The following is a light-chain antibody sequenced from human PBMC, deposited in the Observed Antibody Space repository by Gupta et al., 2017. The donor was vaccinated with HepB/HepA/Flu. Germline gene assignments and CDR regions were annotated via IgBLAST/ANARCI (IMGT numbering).Light chain of an antibody. J-gene: IGKJ1*01. CDR1: QTISMY. Sequence: DIQMTQSPPSLSASVGDRVTITCRASQTISMYMNWYQQKPGTAPKLLIYATSLLRSGVPSRFSGSGSETDFTLTISSLQAEDVATYYCQQGSSSPWTFGPGTKVDIK. CDR2: ATS. CDR3: QQGSSSPWT. V-gene: IGKV1-39*01.